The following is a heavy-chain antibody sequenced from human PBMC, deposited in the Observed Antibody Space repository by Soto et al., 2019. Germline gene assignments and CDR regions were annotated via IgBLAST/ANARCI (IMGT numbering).Heavy chain of an antibody. Sequence: SETLSLTCAVSGVSISSFYWSWIRQPPGKGLEWIGRIYATGTTDYNPSLKSRVMRSVDTSKKQFSLKLRSVTAADTAVYYCVRDGTKTLRDWFDPWGEGISVTVS. D-gene: IGHD1-1*01. V-gene: IGHV4-4*07. CDR2: IYATGTT. J-gene: IGHJ5*02. CDR1: GVSISSFY. CDR3: VRDGTKTLRDWFDP.